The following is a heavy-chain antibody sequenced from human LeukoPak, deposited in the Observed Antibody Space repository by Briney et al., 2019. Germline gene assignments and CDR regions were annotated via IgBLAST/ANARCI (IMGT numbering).Heavy chain of an antibody. J-gene: IGHJ5*02. V-gene: IGHV3-21*01. D-gene: IGHD6-25*01. CDR2: ISSSSSYI. CDR1: GFTFSSYS. Sequence: PGGSLRLSCAASGFTFSSYSMNWVRQAPGKGLEWVSSISSSSSYIYYADSVKGRFTISRDNAKNSLYLQMNSLRAEDTAVYYCARGLGGSNWFDPWGQGTLVTVSS. CDR3: ARGLGGSNWFDP.